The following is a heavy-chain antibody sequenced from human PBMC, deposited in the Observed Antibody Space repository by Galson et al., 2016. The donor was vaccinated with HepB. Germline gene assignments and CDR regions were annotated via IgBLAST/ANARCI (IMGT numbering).Heavy chain of an antibody. CDR3: AVDLFDS. J-gene: IGHJ4*02. V-gene: IGHV3-33*01. CDR1: GFTFSTYG. Sequence: SLRLSCAASGFTFSTYGMHWVRQATGKGLDWVAVVGSDGTTKYYADSVKDRFTISRDNSKNTLYLQMNSLRAEDTAVYYCAVDLFDSWGQGTLVTVSS. CDR2: VGSDGTTK. D-gene: IGHD3/OR15-3a*01.